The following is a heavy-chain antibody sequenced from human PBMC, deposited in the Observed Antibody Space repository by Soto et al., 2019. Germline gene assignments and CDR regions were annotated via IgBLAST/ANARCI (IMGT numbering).Heavy chain of an antibody. CDR1: GGSISSSSYY. J-gene: IGHJ5*02. V-gene: IGHV4-39*01. Sequence: QLQLQESGPGLVKPSETLSLTCTVSGGSISSSSYYWGWIRQPPGKGLEWIGSIYYSGSTYYNPSLKSRVTISVDTSKNQFSLKLSSVTAADTAVYYCARSIVVVPAATVGFDPWGQGTLVTVSS. D-gene: IGHD2-2*01. CDR2: IYYSGST. CDR3: ARSIVVVPAATVGFDP.